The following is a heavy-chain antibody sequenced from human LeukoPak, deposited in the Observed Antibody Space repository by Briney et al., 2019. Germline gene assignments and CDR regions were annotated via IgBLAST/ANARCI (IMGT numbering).Heavy chain of an antibody. Sequence: PGGSLRLSCTASGFIFNKYWMTWVRQLPGEPPVWVANIKEDGREIHYLDSVKGRFTISRDNAKNSLYLQMNSLRVEDTARYYCARDLPFDLWGQGTLVTVSS. J-gene: IGHJ4*02. CDR2: IKEDGREI. CDR3: ARDLPFDL. CDR1: GFIFNKYW. V-gene: IGHV3-7*03.